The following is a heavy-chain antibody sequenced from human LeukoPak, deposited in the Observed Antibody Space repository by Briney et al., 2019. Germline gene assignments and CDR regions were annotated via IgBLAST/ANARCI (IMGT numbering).Heavy chain of an antibody. D-gene: IGHD6-13*01. CDR1: GFTASSNY. V-gene: IGHV3-53*01. J-gene: IGHJ6*02. CDR2: IYSGGST. CDR3: ARVEGAAAGYGMDV. Sequence: GGSLRLSCAASGFTASSNYMSWVRQAPGKGLEWVSVIYSGGSTYYADSVKGRFTISRDNSKNTLYLQMNSLRAEDTAVYYCARVEGAAAGYGMDVWGQGTTVTVSS.